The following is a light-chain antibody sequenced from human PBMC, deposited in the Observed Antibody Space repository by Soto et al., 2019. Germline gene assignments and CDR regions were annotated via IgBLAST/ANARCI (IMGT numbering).Light chain of an antibody. CDR1: QNIRSY. Sequence: DIQMTQSPSSLSASVGDRVTITCRASQNIRSYLNWYQQKPGKAPQLLIYATSSLQTGVPSRFSASGSGTDFSLVISDLLPEDSATYYCQQGYSSRWTSGRGTKVEI. V-gene: IGKV1-39*01. CDR3: QQGYSSRWT. J-gene: IGKJ1*01. CDR2: ATS.